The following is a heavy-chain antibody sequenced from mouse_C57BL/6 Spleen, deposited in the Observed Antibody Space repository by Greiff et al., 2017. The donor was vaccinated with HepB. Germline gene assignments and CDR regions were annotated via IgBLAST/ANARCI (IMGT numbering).Heavy chain of an antibody. Sequence: EVKLMESGGGLVKPGGSLKLSCAASGFTFSSYAMSWVRQTPEKRLEWVATISDGGSYTYYPDNVKGRFTISRDNAKNNLYLQMSHLKSEDTAMYYCARDDWDNWFAYWGQGTLVTVSA. CDR3: ARDDWDNWFAY. D-gene: IGHD4-1*01. J-gene: IGHJ3*01. CDR1: GFTFSSYA. V-gene: IGHV5-4*01. CDR2: ISDGGSYT.